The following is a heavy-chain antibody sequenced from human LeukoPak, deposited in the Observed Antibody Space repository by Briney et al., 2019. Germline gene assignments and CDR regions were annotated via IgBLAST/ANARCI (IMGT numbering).Heavy chain of an antibody. Sequence: ASVKVSCKASGYTFTSYYMHWVRQAPGQGLEWMGIINPSGGSTSYAQKFQGRVTMTRDTSTSTVYMELSSLRSEDTAVYYCARDREGRGYSGYDLPPLDCWGQGTLVTVSS. D-gene: IGHD5-12*01. CDR3: ARDREGRGYSGYDLPPLDC. J-gene: IGHJ4*02. CDR2: INPSGGST. V-gene: IGHV1-46*01. CDR1: GYTFTSYY.